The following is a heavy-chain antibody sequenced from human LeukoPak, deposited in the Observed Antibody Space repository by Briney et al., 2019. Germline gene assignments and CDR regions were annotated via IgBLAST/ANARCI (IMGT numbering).Heavy chain of an antibody. CDR1: GGSISSSSYY. D-gene: IGHD3-10*01. V-gene: IGHV4-31*03. Sequence: SETLSLTCTVSGGSISSSSYYWSWIRQHPGKGLEWIGYIYHSGSTNYNPSLKSRVTMSMDTSKNQFSLELSSVTVADTAVYYCARGRGSGSYADYWGQGTLVTVSS. CDR2: IYHSGST. J-gene: IGHJ4*02. CDR3: ARGRGSGSYADY.